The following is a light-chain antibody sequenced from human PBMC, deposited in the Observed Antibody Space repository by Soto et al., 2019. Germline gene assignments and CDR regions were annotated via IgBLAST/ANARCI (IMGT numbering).Light chain of an antibody. V-gene: IGKV3-20*01. CDR1: QSVRXF. CDR2: DAS. CDR3: QQFSSYPLT. Sequence: EIVLTQSPATLSLSPGEGAALSFRAIQSVRXFLAWYQQKPGQAPRLLIYDASSRATGIPDRFSGGGSGTDFTLTISRLEPEDFAVYYCQQFSSYPLTFGGGTKVDIK. J-gene: IGKJ4*01.